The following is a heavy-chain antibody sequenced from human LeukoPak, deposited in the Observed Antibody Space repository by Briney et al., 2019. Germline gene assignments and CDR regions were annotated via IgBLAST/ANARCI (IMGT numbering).Heavy chain of an antibody. J-gene: IGHJ4*02. CDR3: ARGHRYYYDSSGYYY. V-gene: IGHV4-30-4*01. CDR1: GGSISSGDYY. CDR2: IYYSGST. Sequence: SETLSLTCTVSGGSISSGDYYWTWIRQPPGKGLEWIGYIYYSGSTYYNPSLRSRAIISVDTSKKQFSLKLSSVTAADTAVYYCARGHRYYYDSSGYYYWGQGTLVTVSS. D-gene: IGHD3-22*01.